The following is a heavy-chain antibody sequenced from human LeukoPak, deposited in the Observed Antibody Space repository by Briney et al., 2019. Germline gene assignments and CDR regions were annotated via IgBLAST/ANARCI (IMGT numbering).Heavy chain of an antibody. V-gene: IGHV4-59*01. J-gene: IGHJ6*02. D-gene: IGHD3-22*01. Sequence: TSETLSLTCTVSGGSISSYYWSWIRQPPGKGLEWFGYIYYSGSTNYNPSLKSRVTISVDTSKNQFSLKLSSVTAADTAVYYCARHGSVWGGGYFQTPYYYYGMDVWGQGTTVTVSS. CDR2: IYYSGST. CDR3: ARHGSVWGGGYFQTPYYYYGMDV. CDR1: GGSISSYY.